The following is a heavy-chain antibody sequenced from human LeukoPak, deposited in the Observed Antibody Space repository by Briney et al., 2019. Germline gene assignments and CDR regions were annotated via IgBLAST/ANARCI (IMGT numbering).Heavy chain of an antibody. CDR2: TYYRSKWYN. D-gene: IGHD3-22*01. CDR3: VRGYDSSFDY. CDR1: GASVSSNSAA. V-gene: IGHV6-1*01. Sequence: SQTLSLTCAISGASVSSNSAAWNWIRQSPSRGLEWLGRTYYRSKWYNDYAVSVKSRITINPDTSKNQFSLQLSSVSPEDTAVYYCVRGYDSSFDYWGQGTLVTVSS. J-gene: IGHJ4*02.